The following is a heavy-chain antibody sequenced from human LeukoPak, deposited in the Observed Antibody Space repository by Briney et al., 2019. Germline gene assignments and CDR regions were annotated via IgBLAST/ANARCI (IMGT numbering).Heavy chain of an antibody. Sequence: PGGSLRLSCAASGFAFSTYSMSWVRHAPGKGLELVSHISSGSDTIYYADSVKGRFTISRDNAKNSLYLQMNRLRADDTAVYYCARGSSEVLLWFGESPNWGQGTMVTVSS. J-gene: IGHJ3*01. CDR3: ARGSSEVLLWFGESPN. CDR2: ISSGSDTI. D-gene: IGHD3-10*01. CDR1: GFAFSTYS. V-gene: IGHV3-48*01.